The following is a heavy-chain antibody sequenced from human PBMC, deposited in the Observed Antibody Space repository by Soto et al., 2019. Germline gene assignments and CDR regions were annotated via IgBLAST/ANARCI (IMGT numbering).Heavy chain of an antibody. CDR2: IYYSGST. CDR1: GGSISSGDYY. V-gene: IGHV4-30-4*01. Sequence: PSETLSLTCTVSGGSISSGDYYWSWIRQPPGKGLEWIGYIYYSGSTYYNPSLKSRVTISVDTSKNQFSLKLSSVTAADTAVYYCARNGDYYDSSGYFLYVNWFDPWGQGTMVTVSS. CDR3: ARNGDYYDSSGYFLYVNWFDP. D-gene: IGHD3-22*01. J-gene: IGHJ5*02.